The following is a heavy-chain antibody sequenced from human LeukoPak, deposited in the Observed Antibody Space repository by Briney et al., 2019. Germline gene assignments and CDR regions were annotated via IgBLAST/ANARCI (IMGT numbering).Heavy chain of an antibody. J-gene: IGHJ5*02. CDR1: GFTFSSYA. CDR2: ISYDGSNK. CDR3: ARDRRILGIGDWFDP. D-gene: IGHD7-27*01. Sequence: GVSLRLSCAASGFTFSSYAMHWVRQAPGKGLEWVAVISYDGSNKYYADSVKGRFTISRDNSKNTLYLQMNSLRAEDTAVYYCARDRRILGIGDWFDPWGQGTLVTVSS. V-gene: IGHV3-30-3*01.